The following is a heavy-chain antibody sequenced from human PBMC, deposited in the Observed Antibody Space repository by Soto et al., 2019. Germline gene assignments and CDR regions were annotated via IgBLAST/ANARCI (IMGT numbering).Heavy chain of an antibody. CDR3: ATRMTAAPY. V-gene: IGHV3-66*01. CDR2: IYSGGGT. D-gene: IGHD2-21*02. J-gene: IGHJ4*02. CDR1: LFIVSDNY. Sequence: EVRLVQSGGGLVQPGGSLRLSCAASLFIVSDNYMSWVRQAPGKGLEWVSLIYSGGGTDYAESVKGRFTISSDNSKNPLYLQMNSLKVEDTGIYSCATRMTAAPYWGQGTVVTVSS.